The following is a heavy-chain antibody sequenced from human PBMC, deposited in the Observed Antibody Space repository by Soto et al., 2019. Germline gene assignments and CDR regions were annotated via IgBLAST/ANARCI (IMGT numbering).Heavy chain of an antibody. D-gene: IGHD3-22*01. J-gene: IGHJ4*02. V-gene: IGHV4-34*01. CDR1: GGSFSGYY. CDR3: ARALPKYYYDSSGYYRQYYFDY. CDR2: INHSGST. Sequence: PXDTLSLTCAVYGGSFSGYYWSLIRQPPGKGLEWIGEINHSGSTNYNPSLKSRVTISVDTSKNQFSLKLSSVTAADTAVYYCARALPKYYYDSSGYYRQYYFDYWGQGTLVTVSS.